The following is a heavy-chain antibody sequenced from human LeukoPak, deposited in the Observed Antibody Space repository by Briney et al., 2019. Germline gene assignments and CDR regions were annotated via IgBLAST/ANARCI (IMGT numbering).Heavy chain of an antibody. D-gene: IGHD3-10*01. Sequence: GGSLRLSCAASGFTLSTYWMSWVRQVPGKGLEWVANIKKDGSETYYVDSVKGRFTISRDNAKNSLYLQMISLRAEDTAIYYCARDYYGSGSHDYWGQGTLVTVSS. CDR1: GFTLSTYW. CDR3: ARDYYGSGSHDY. CDR2: IKKDGSET. J-gene: IGHJ4*02. V-gene: IGHV3-7*01.